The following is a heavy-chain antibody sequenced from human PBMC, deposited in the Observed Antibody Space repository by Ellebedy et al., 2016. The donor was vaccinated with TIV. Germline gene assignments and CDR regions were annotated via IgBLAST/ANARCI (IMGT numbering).Heavy chain of an antibody. CDR2: ICNTGRT. CDR1: GASISASY. Sequence: MPSETLSLTCTVSGASISASYWSWIRQTPGKGLEWIGYICNTGRTNYNPSLQSRVTISVDTSKNHPSLKLTSLTAADTAVYYCARDRRESYDYWGQGTLITVSS. CDR3: ARDRRESYDY. D-gene: IGHD3-10*01. V-gene: IGHV4-59*01. J-gene: IGHJ4*02.